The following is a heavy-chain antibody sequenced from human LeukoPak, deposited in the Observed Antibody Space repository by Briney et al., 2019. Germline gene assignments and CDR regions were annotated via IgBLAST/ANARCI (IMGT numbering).Heavy chain of an antibody. CDR2: IILIFGTA. Sequence: SVKVSCKASGGTFSSYAISWVRQAPGQGLEWMGRIILIFGTANYAQKFQGRVTITTDESTSTAYMELSSLRSEDTAGYYCASTSRGWLQGENWFVPWGQGTLVTVSS. CDR1: GGTFSSYA. J-gene: IGHJ5*02. CDR3: ASTSRGWLQGENWFVP. V-gene: IGHV1-69*05. D-gene: IGHD5-24*01.